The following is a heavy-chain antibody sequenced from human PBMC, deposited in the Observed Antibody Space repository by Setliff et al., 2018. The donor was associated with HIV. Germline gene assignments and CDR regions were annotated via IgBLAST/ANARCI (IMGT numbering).Heavy chain of an antibody. CDR2: ISSSSYYI. CDR3: ARDPPGSGFHLDY. V-gene: IGHV3-21*01. D-gene: IGHD5-12*01. J-gene: IGHJ4*02. CDR1: GFTFSSYT. Sequence: PGGSLRLSCAASGFTFSSYTMNWVRQAPGKGLEWVSSISSSSYYIYYADSVKGRFTISRDNAKNSLFLQMNTLRVEDTAVYYCARDPPGSGFHLDYWGQGTPVTVS.